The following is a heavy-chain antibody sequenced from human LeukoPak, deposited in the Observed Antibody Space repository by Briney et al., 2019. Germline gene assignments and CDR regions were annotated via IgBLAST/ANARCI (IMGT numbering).Heavy chain of an antibody. CDR3: ARDRMGGSYYYYGMDV. CDR1: GFTFSSYS. V-gene: IGHV3-48*02. J-gene: IGHJ6*02. D-gene: IGHD3-10*01. CDR2: ISSSSSTI. Sequence: GGSLRLSCAASGFTFSSYSMNWVRQAPGKGLEWVSYISSSSSTIYYADSVKGRLTISRDNAKNSLYLQMNSLRDEDTAVYYCARDRMGGSYYYYGMDVWGQGTTVTVSS.